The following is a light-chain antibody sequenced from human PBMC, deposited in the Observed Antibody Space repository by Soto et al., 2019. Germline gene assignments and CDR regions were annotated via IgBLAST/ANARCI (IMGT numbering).Light chain of an antibody. J-gene: IGKJ1*01. Sequence: IVLTQSPGTLSSSPGERVTLSCRASQYVTSNYLAWYQQKPGQAPRLLIFGASIRDTGLPDRFSGGGSGTDFTLTISRLEPEDSAVYYCQQYGRSPGTFGQGTKVDI. CDR3: QQYGRSPGT. CDR2: GAS. CDR1: QYVTSNY. V-gene: IGKV3-20*01.